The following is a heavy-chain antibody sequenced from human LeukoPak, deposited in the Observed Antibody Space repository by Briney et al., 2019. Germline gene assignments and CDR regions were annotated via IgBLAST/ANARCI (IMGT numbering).Heavy chain of an antibody. V-gene: IGHV3-9*03. CDR1: GFTFDDYA. CDR2: ISWNSGSI. D-gene: IGHD6-19*01. Sequence: GRSLRLSCSASGFTFDDYAMHWVRQAPGKGLEWVSGISWNSGSIGYADSVKGRFTISRDNAKNSLYLQMNSLRAEDMALYYCAKDEGARIAVAGTGFDYWGQGTLVTVSS. CDR3: AKDEGARIAVAGTGFDY. J-gene: IGHJ4*02.